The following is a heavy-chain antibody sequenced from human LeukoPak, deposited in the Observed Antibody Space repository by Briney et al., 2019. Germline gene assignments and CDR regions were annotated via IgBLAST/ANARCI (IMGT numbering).Heavy chain of an antibody. D-gene: IGHD2-15*01. V-gene: IGHV3-30*02. CDR1: GFTFSSYG. J-gene: IGHJ4*02. CDR2: IRYDGSNK. Sequence: GGSLRLSCGASGFTFSSYGMHWVRQAPGKGLEWVAFIRYDGSNKYYADSVKGRFTISRDNSKNTLYLQMNSLRAEDTAVYYCAKELPRGRLLDHWGQGTLVTVSS. CDR3: AKELPRGRLLDH.